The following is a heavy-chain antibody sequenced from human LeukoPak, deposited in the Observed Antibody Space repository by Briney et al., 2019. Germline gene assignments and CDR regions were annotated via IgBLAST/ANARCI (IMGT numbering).Heavy chain of an antibody. V-gene: IGHV1-18*01. J-gene: IGHJ4*02. D-gene: IGHD3-22*01. CDR1: GYTFTSYG. CDR3: ARVSGYYDSSGYSRRGHYFDY. CDR2: ISAYNGNT. Sequence: ASVKVSCKASGYTFTSYGISWVRQAPGQGLEWMGWISAYNGNTNYAQKLQGRVTMTTDTSTSTAYMELRSLRSDDTAVYYCARVSGYYDSSGYSRRGHYFDYWGQGTLVTASS.